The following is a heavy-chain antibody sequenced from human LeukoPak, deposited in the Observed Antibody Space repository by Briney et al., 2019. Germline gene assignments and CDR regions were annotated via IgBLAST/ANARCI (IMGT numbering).Heavy chain of an antibody. CDR2: TGAYNGDT. CDR1: GYTFTSFG. Sequence: RASVKVSCKPSGYTFTSFGISWVRHAPGQGLERMGWTGAYNGDTNHAQKFQGRVTMTTDTSTSTAYMDLRSLRSEDTAVYYCTRDHCRGDNCPSFDYWGQGTLVTVSS. CDR3: TRDHCRGDNCPSFDY. D-gene: IGHD2-15*01. V-gene: IGHV1-18*04. J-gene: IGHJ4*02.